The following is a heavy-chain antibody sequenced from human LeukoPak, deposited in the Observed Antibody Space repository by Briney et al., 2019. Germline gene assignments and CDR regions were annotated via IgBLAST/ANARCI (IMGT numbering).Heavy chain of an antibody. D-gene: IGHD6-19*01. Sequence: AGGSLRLSCAASGFTFSSYGMHGVRQAPGKGREWVAVKWYDGSNKYYADSVKGRFTISRDNSKNTLYPEMNSLRAEDTAVYYCARDRYSSGWADAFDIWGQGTMVTVSS. CDR3: ARDRYSSGWADAFDI. CDR2: KWYDGSNK. V-gene: IGHV3-33*01. CDR1: GFTFSSYG. J-gene: IGHJ3*02.